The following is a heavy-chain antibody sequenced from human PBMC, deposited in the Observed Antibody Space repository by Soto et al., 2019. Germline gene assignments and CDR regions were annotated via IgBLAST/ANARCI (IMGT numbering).Heavy chain of an antibody. CDR2: IYGGDST. D-gene: IGHD3-16*01. Sequence: EVHLEESGGGLVQPGGSLRLSCAASGFTVTRNSTSWVRQAPGMGLEWVSVIYGGDSTYYADSVKGRFTVSRDNSKNTIYLQMNSLRPEDTAIYYGTTAAPWGENDYWGQGTLVTVSS. CDR1: GFTVTRNS. J-gene: IGHJ4*02. V-gene: IGHV3-66*01. CDR3: TTAAPWGENDY.